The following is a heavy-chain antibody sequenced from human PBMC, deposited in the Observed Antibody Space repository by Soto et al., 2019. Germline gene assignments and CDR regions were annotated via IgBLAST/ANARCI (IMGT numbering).Heavy chain of an antibody. J-gene: IGHJ3*02. Sequence: QVQLVQSGAEVKKPGASVKVSCKASGYTFTSYGISWVRQAPGQGLEWMGWISAYNGNTNYAHKLQGRVTMTTDTSTSTAYMELRSLRSDDTAVYYCARRGSGWSQSGDYRAFDIWGQGTMVTVSS. CDR2: ISAYNGNT. D-gene: IGHD6-19*01. CDR3: ARRGSGWSQSGDYRAFDI. CDR1: GYTFTSYG. V-gene: IGHV1-18*01.